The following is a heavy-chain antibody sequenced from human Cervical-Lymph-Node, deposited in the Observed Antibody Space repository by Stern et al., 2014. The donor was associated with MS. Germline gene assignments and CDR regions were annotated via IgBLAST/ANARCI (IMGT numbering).Heavy chain of an antibody. D-gene: IGHD1-14*01. CDR3: ARVTRHFENRLYFGMDV. CDR2: INPNSGET. V-gene: IGHV1-2*06. CDR1: GYTFNAYY. Sequence: VQLVESAAEVKKPGTSVKVSCEASGYTFNAYYIHWVRQAPGRGLEWMGRINPNSGETKYAQKFQGRVTMTRYPSNTAYMELSRVTSDDTAVFYCARVTRHFENRLYFGMDVWGQGTTVTVSS. J-gene: IGHJ6*02.